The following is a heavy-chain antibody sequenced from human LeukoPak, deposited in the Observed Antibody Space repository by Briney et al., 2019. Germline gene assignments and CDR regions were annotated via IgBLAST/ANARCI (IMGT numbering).Heavy chain of an antibody. CDR3: AREVNMPFDSDGFDI. Sequence: SQTLSLTCTVSGDSIRSDNYFWSWLRQSPEEGLKWIAYIDYHGKAFYDPSLKSRVTISIDTSRNQFSLRLTSVTAADTAVYFCAREVNMPFDSDGFDIWGQGTMVTVSS. CDR2: IDYHGKA. D-gene: IGHD1/OR15-1a*01. CDR1: GDSIRSDNYF. J-gene: IGHJ3*02. V-gene: IGHV4-30-4*08.